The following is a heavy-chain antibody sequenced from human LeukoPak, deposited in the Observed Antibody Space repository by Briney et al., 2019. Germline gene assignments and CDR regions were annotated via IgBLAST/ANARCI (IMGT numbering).Heavy chain of an antibody. CDR2: ISSSGGST. J-gene: IGHJ3*02. D-gene: IGHD3-10*01. CDR3: ASELTYYYAFDI. Sequence: PGGSLRLSCAASGFTFSSYAMHWVRQAPGKGLEYVSAISSSGGSTYYANSVKGRFTISRDNSKNTLYLQMGSLRAEDMAVYYCASELTYYYAFDIWGQGTMVTVSS. CDR1: GFTFSSYA. V-gene: IGHV3-64*01.